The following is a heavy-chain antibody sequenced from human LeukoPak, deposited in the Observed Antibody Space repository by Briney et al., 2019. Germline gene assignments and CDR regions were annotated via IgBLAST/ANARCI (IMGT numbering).Heavy chain of an antibody. V-gene: IGHV3-33*01. CDR3: ARDGRYYDSSGYYGYYGMDV. CDR1: GFTFSSYG. Sequence: PGGSLRLSCAASGFTFSSYGMHWVRQAPGKGLEWEAVIWYDGSNKYYADSVKGRFTISRDNSKNTLYLQMNSLRAEDTAVYYCARDGRYYDSSGYYGYYGMDVWGQGTTVTVSS. CDR2: IWYDGSNK. D-gene: IGHD3-22*01. J-gene: IGHJ6*02.